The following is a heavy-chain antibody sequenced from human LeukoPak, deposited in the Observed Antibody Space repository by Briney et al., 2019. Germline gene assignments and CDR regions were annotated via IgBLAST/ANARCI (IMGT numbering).Heavy chain of an antibody. V-gene: IGHV3-72*01. D-gene: IGHD2-21*01. J-gene: IGHJ3*02. CDR3: ARGFRAFDI. CDR1: GFTFSDHY. CDR2: SRNKGNSYTT. Sequence: GGALRLSCAASGFTFSDHYMDWVRQAPGKGLEWVGLSRNKGNSYTTEYAASVKGRFTISRDDSNNSLYLQMNSLKTEDTAVYYCARGFRAFDIWGQGTMVTVSS.